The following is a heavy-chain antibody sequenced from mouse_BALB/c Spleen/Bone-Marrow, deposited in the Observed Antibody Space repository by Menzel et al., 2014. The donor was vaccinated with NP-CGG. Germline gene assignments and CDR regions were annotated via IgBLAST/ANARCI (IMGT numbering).Heavy chain of an antibody. J-gene: IGHJ4*01. CDR3: SRGRRDALDY. CDR1: GYTFTSYY. CDR2: INPSNGGT. Sequence: ESGAELVKPGASVKLSCKASGYTFTSYYMYWGKQRHGQGLEWFGEINPSNGGTNFNEKFKNKATLTVDKSSSTAYMQLSSLTSEDSAVYYCSRGRRDALDYWGQGTSVTVSS. V-gene: IGHV1S81*02.